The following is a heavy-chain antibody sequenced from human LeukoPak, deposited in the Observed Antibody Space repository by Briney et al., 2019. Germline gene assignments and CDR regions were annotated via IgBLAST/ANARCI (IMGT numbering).Heavy chain of an antibody. J-gene: IGHJ4*02. CDR3: AKPRVEMATMSPFDY. Sequence: QSGGSLRLSCAASKFNFAMSWVRQTADKRLEWVSAISGSGDATFYTDSVKGRFTISRDNSKNTLYLQMNSLRAEDTAVYYCAKPRVEMATMSPFDYWGQGTLVTVSS. D-gene: IGHD5-24*01. CDR2: ISGSGDAT. CDR1: KFNFA. V-gene: IGHV3-23*01.